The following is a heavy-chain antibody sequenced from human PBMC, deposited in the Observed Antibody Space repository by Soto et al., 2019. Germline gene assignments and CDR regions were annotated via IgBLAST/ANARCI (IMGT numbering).Heavy chain of an antibody. J-gene: IGHJ6*03. D-gene: IGHD2-15*01. V-gene: IGHV1-69*02. Sequence: QVQLVQSGAEVKKPGSSVKVSCKASGGTFSTYTISWVRQAPGQGREWMGRIIPILDIANFAQKFQGRVTTTADKSTNTACMELSSMRSEDTAVYYCALGYCSGISCYSDSYYYMDVWGKGSTVTVS. CDR2: IIPILDIA. CDR1: GGTFSTYT. CDR3: ALGYCSGISCYSDSYYYMDV.